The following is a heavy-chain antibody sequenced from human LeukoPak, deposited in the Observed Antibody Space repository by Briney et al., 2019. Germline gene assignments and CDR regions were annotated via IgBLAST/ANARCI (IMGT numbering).Heavy chain of an antibody. Sequence: GGSLRLSCAASGFTFSNYAMSWVRQAPGKGLEWVSAISGSGGATYYSDSVKGRFTISRDNSKNTLFLQMNSLRAGDTAVYFCAGLQWLIQYWYFDLWGRGTLVTVSS. J-gene: IGHJ2*01. D-gene: IGHD6-19*01. CDR3: AGLQWLIQYWYFDL. V-gene: IGHV3-23*01. CDR2: ISGSGGAT. CDR1: GFTFSNYA.